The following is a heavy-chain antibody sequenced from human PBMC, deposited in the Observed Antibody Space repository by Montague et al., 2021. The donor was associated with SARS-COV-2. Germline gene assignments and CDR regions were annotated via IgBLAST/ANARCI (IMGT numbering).Heavy chain of an antibody. D-gene: IGHD3-9*01. CDR2: VSYDGDNK. Sequence: SLRLSCAASGFTFSQYAMNWVRQVPGKGLEWVAFVSYDGDNKFYAESVKGRFSISRDKAKNTLNLEVHSLRPDDTAVYYCARGRGPETGYHFDYWGQGTLVTVSS. J-gene: IGHJ4*02. CDR3: ARGRGPETGYHFDY. V-gene: IGHV3-30-3*01. CDR1: GFTFSQYA.